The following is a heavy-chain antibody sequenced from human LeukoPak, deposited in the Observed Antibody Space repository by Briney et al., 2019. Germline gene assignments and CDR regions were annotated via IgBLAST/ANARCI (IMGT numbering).Heavy chain of an antibody. D-gene: IGHD4-17*01. CDR3: ARTQYGDYYFDY. J-gene: IGHJ4*02. V-gene: IGHV4-59*08. Sequence: SEILSLTCTVSGGSISSYYWSWIRQPPGKGLEWTGYTYYSGSTNYNPSLKSRVTISVDTSKNQFSLKLSSVTAADTAVYYCARTQYGDYYFDYWGQGTLVTVSS. CDR1: GGSISSYY. CDR2: TYYSGST.